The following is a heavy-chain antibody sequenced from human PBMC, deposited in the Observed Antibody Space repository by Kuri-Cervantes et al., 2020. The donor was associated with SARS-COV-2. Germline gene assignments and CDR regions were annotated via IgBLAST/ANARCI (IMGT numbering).Heavy chain of an antibody. V-gene: IGHV1-18*01. CDR2: ISAYNGNT. J-gene: IGHJ4*02. CDR1: GGTFSSYA. Sequence: GGSLRLSCKASGGTFSSYAISWVRQAPGQGLEWMGWISAYNGNTNYAQKLQGRVTMTTDTSTSTAYMELRSLRSDDTAVYYCARDEQWLVDYWGQGTLVTVSS. CDR3: ARDEQWLVDY. D-gene: IGHD6-19*01.